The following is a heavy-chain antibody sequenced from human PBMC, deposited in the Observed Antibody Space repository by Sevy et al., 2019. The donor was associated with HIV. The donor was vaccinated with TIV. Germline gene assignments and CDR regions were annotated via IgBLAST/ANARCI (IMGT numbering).Heavy chain of an antibody. V-gene: IGHV3-15*01. CDR2: IKSKIDGGTI. CDR1: GFPFSNVW. J-gene: IGHJ6*02. Sequence: GGSLRLSCAASGFPFSNVWMSWVRQAPGKGLEWVGRIKSKIDGGTIDYAAPVKVRFTISRDDSKNTLYLQMNSLKTEDTAVYYCTTEAVDCSTTTCSLAMDVWGQWTTVTVSS. D-gene: IGHD2-2*01. CDR3: TTEAVDCSTTTCSLAMDV.